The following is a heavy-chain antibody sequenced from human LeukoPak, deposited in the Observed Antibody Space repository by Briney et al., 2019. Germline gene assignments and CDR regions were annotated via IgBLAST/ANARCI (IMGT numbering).Heavy chain of an antibody. V-gene: IGHV3-48*01. J-gene: IGHJ4*02. CDR1: GFTFSSYS. Sequence: RTGGSLRLSCAASGFTFSSYSMNWVRQAPGKGLEWVSYISSSSSTIYYADSVKGRFTISRDNAKNSLYLQMNSLRAEDTAVYYCARAPADYYDSSGRLDPYYFDYWGQGTLVTVSS. CDR3: ARAPADYYDSSGRLDPYYFDY. CDR2: ISSSSSTI. D-gene: IGHD3-22*01.